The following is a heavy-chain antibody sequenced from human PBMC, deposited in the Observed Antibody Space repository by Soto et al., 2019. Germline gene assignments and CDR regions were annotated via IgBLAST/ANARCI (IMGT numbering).Heavy chain of an antibody. Sequence: QVQLVQSGAEVKKPGASVKVSCKASGYTFTSHAMHWVRQAPGQRLEWMGWINAGNGNTKYSQKFQGRVTITRDTSASIAYMELSILRSEDTAVYYCARDQPYDYDSSGGGWFDPWGQGTRFTVSS. CDR2: INAGNGNT. V-gene: IGHV1-3*01. CDR1: GYTFTSHA. J-gene: IGHJ5*02. D-gene: IGHD3-22*01. CDR3: ARDQPYDYDSSGGGWFDP.